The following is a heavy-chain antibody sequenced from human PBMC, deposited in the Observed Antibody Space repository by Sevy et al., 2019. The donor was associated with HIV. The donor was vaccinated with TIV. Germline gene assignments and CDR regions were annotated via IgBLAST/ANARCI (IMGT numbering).Heavy chain of an antibody. CDR2: IYSGGST. J-gene: IGHJ6*02. V-gene: IGHV3-66*01. CDR1: GFTVSSNY. CDR3: AREVRRGMDV. D-gene: IGHD3-10*01. Sequence: GGSLRLSCAASGFTVSSNYMSWVRQAPGKGLEWVSVIYSGGSTYYADSVQGSFTISRDNSKNTLYLQMNSLRAEDTAVYYCAREVRRGMDVWGQGTTVTVSS.